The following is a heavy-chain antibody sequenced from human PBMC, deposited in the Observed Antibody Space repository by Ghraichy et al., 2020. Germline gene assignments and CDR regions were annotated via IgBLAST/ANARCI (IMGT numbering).Heavy chain of an antibody. CDR2: INQDGSEI. J-gene: IGHJ3*01. D-gene: IGHD1-26*01. V-gene: IGHV3-7*01. CDR3: ARRPVIVGTKPEGFNF. Sequence: LSLTCAASGFTFTTYWMSWVRQAPTKGLEWVANINQDGSEIYYLDSVKGRFTISRDNAKNSLHLQMNSLRAEDTALYYCARRPVIVGTKPEGFNFWGQGTMVTVSS. CDR1: GFTFTTYW.